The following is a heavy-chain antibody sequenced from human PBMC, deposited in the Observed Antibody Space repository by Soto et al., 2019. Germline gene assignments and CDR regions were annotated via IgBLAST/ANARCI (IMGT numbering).Heavy chain of an antibody. CDR2: INPTGCST. D-gene: IGHD3-22*01. J-gene: IGHJ4*02. CDR1: GYTFSDFY. V-gene: IGHV1-46*01. Sequence: ASVKVSCKASGYTFSDFYLHWVRQAPGQGLEWMGWINPTGCSTNYAQKFQGRVTMTRDTSTSTVYMELSSLRSEDTAVYYCARDPSYDTTYFDYWGQGTLVTVSS. CDR3: ARDPSYDTTYFDY.